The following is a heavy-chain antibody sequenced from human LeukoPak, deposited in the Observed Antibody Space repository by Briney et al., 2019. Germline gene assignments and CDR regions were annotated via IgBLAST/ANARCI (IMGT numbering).Heavy chain of an antibody. V-gene: IGHV3-33*03. D-gene: IGHD5-24*01. CDR2: IWFDGTNK. CDR1: GFTFNSYA. CDR3: AKEGYNYVIDY. J-gene: IGHJ4*02. Sequence: GGSLRLSCAASGFTFNSYAMHWVRQPPAKGLAWVAGIWFDGTNKFHADSVKGRFTISRDNSKNTLYLQMDSLRAEDTAVYYCAKEGYNYVIDYWGQGTLVTVSS.